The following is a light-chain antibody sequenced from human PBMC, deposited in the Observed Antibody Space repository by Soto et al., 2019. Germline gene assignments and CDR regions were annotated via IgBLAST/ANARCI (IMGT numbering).Light chain of an antibody. CDR1: QSISSW. CDR2: DAS. CDR3: QQYNSYSQWT. V-gene: IGKV1-5*01. Sequence: DIPMTQSPSTLSASVGDIVTITCRASQSISSWLAWYQQKPWKAPKLLSYDASSLESGVPSRFSGSGSGTEFTLTISSLQPDDFATYYCQQYNSYSQWTFGQGTKVEIK. J-gene: IGKJ1*01.